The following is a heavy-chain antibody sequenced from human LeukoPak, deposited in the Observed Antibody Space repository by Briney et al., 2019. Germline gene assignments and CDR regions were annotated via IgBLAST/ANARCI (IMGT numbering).Heavy chain of an antibody. Sequence: SETLSLTCTVSGGSISSSSYYWGWIRQPPGKGLEWIGSLYYSGSTYYNPSLKSRVTISVDTSKNQFSLKLSSVTAADTAVCYCASQARTIYWGQGTLVTVSS. CDR1: GGSISSSSYY. D-gene: IGHD4/OR15-4a*01. CDR2: LYYSGST. J-gene: IGHJ4*02. V-gene: IGHV4-39*01. CDR3: ASQARTIY.